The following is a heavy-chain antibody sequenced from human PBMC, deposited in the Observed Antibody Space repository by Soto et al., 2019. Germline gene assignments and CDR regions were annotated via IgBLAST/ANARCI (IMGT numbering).Heavy chain of an antibody. J-gene: IGHJ4*02. CDR3: AKDELGVPAVADY. V-gene: IGHV4-31*03. CDR1: GGSISSGGYY. D-gene: IGHD6-19*01. Sequence: TLSLTCTVSGGSISSGGYYWSWIRQHPGKGLEWIGYIYYSGSTYYNPSLKSRVTISVDTSKNQFSLKLSSVTAADTAVYYCAKDELGVPAVADYWGQGTLVTVSS. CDR2: IYYSGST.